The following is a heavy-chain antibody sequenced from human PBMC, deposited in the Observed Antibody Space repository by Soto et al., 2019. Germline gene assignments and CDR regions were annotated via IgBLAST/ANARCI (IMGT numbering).Heavy chain of an antibody. D-gene: IGHD3-22*01. CDR3: ARGDSSSYNFDY. Sequence: ASVKVSCKASGYTFTSYAMHWARQAPGQRLEWMGLINPSGGNTKYSQKFQGRVTITRDTSTSTVYMELSSLRSEDTAVYYCARGDSSSYNFDYWGQGTLVTVSS. CDR1: GYTFTSYA. CDR2: INPSGGNT. V-gene: IGHV1-3*01. J-gene: IGHJ4*02.